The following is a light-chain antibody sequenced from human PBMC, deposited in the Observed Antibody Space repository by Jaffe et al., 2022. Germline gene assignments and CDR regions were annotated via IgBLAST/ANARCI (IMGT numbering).Light chain of an antibody. Sequence: EILMTQSPATLSVSPGERATLSCRASQSVNSNLAWYQQKPGQAPRLLIYAASTRATGIPARFSGSGSGTEFTLTISSLQSEDFAVYYCQQYNNWWTFGQGTRVEIK. CDR2: AAS. CDR1: QSVNSN. V-gene: IGKV3-15*01. J-gene: IGKJ1*01. CDR3: QQYNNWWT.